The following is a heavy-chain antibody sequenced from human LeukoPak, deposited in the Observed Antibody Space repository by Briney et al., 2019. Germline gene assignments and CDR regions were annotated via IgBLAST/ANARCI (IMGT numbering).Heavy chain of an antibody. CDR2: IRSKAYGGTT. D-gene: IGHD4-17*01. Sequence: GGSLRLSCTASGFTFGDYAMSWVRQAPGKGLEWVGFIRSKAYGGTTEYAASVEGRFTISRDDSKSIAYLQMNSLKTEDTAVYYCTTTTGKPDTYYYYYGMDVWGQGTTVTVSS. CDR3: TTTTGKPDTYYYYYGMDV. CDR1: GFTFGDYA. J-gene: IGHJ6*02. V-gene: IGHV3-49*04.